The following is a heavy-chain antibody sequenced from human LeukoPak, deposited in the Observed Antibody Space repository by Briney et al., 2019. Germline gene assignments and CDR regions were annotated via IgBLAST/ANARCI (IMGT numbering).Heavy chain of an antibody. CDR1: GGSISSGSYY. CDR2: IYTSGST. Sequence: PSETLSLTCTVSGGSISSGSYYWSWIRQPAGKGLEWIGRIYTSGSTNYNPSLKSRVTISVDTSKNQFSLKLTSVTAADTAVYYCARAADFWGSYPIYYFDYWGQGTLVTVSS. CDR3: ARAADFWGSYPIYYFDY. D-gene: IGHD3-3*01. J-gene: IGHJ4*02. V-gene: IGHV4-61*02.